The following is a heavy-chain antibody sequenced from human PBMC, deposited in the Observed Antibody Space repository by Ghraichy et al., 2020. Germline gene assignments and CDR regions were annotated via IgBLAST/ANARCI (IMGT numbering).Heavy chain of an antibody. D-gene: IGHD1-26*01. Sequence: SETLSLTCAVYGGSFSGYYWSWIRQPPGKGLEWIGEINHSGSTNYNPSLKSRVTISVDTSKNQFSLKLSSVTAADTAVYYCARARIVGAGRGFDPWGQGTLLTVSS. CDR3: ARARIVGAGRGFDP. J-gene: IGHJ5*02. CDR2: INHSGST. CDR1: GGSFSGYY. V-gene: IGHV4-34*01.